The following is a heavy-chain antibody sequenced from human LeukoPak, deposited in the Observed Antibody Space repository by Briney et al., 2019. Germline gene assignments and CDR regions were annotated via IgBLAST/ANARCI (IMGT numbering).Heavy chain of an antibody. J-gene: IGHJ5*02. CDR2: IGSSSSYI. CDR1: GFTFSSYS. V-gene: IGHV3-21*01. Sequence: GGSLRLSCAASGFTFSSYSMNWVRQAPGKGLEWVSSIGSSSSYIYYADSVKGRFTISRDNAKNSLYLQMNSLRAEDTAVYYCARDTHGFDPWGQGTLVTVSS. CDR3: ARDTHGFDP.